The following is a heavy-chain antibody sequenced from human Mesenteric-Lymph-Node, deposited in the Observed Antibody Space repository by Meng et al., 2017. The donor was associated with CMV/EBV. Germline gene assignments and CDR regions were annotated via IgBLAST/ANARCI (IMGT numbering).Heavy chain of an antibody. Sequence: ASVKVSCKASGFTFTGYYMHWVRQAPGQGLEWMGWINPNGGGTISAQKFQGRLTMTRDTPISTAYMELSSLQSDDTAVYYCARAAWDYGDYFIDYWGQGTLVTVSS. CDR3: ARAAWDYGDYFIDY. CDR2: INPNGGGT. D-gene: IGHD4-17*01. J-gene: IGHJ4*02. CDR1: GFTFTGYY. V-gene: IGHV1-2*02.